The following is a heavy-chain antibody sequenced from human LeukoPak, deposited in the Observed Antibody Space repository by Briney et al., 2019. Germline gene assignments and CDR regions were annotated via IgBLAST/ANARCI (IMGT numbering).Heavy chain of an antibody. CDR1: GGTFSSYA. V-gene: IGHV1-18*01. J-gene: IGHJ4*02. CDR3: ARDSLNWERDY. CDR2: ISAYNGNT. Sequence: ASVKVSCKASGGTFSSYAISWVRQAPGQGLEWMGWISAYNGNTNYAQKLQGRVTMTTDTSTSTAYMELRSLRSDDTAVYYCARDSLNWERDYWGQGTLVTVSS. D-gene: IGHD7-27*01.